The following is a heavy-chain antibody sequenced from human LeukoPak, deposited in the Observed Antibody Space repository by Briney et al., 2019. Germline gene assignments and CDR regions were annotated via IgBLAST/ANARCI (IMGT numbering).Heavy chain of an antibody. Sequence: PGGSLRLSCAASGFTFGNYDMHWVRQTTGKGLEWVSAIGTAGDTYYPGSVKGRFTISRENAKNSLYLQMNSLRAGDTAVYYCARDYYYGMDVWGQGTTVTVSS. CDR1: GFTFGNYD. CDR2: IGTAGDT. V-gene: IGHV3-13*01. CDR3: ARDYYYGMDV. J-gene: IGHJ6*02.